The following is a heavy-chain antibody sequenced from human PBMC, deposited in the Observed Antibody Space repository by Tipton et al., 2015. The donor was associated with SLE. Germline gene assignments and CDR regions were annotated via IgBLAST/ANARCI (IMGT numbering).Heavy chain of an antibody. J-gene: IGHJ4*02. CDR2: IYYSGST. Sequence: TLSLTCTVSGGSISSSSYYWGWIRQPPGKGLEWFGSIYYSGSTYYNPSLKSRVTISVDTSKNQFSLKLSSVTAADTAVYYCRLITITSLFDYWGQGTLVTVSS. CDR1: GGSISSSSYY. CDR3: RLITITSLFDY. V-gene: IGHV4-39*07. D-gene: IGHD3-16*01.